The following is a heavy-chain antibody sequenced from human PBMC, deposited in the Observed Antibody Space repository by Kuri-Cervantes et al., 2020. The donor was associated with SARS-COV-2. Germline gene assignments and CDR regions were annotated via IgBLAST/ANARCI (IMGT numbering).Heavy chain of an antibody. V-gene: IGHV4-4*02. CDR2: IYHSGST. J-gene: IGHJ4*02. Sequence: GSLRLSCAVSGDSISTSNWWSWVRQPPGKGLEWIGEIYHSGSTSYNPSLKSRVTIPVDRSKNQLSLRLRSMTDADTAVYYCATELPLTFWGQGTLVTVSS. CDR3: ATELPLTF. D-gene: IGHD1-7*01. CDR1: GDSISTSNW.